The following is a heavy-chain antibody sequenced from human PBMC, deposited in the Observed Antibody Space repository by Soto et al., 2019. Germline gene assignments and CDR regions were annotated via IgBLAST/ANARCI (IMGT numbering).Heavy chain of an antibody. V-gene: IGHV4-59*01. CDR2: IYYSGST. J-gene: IGHJ4*02. Sequence: SETLSLTCTVCGCSISSYYWSWIRQPPGKGLEWIGYIYYSGSTNYNPSLKSRVTISVDTSKNQFSLKLSSVTAADTAVYYCASAPYYYDSSGYYPFDYWGQGTLVTVSS. CDR1: GCSISSYY. D-gene: IGHD3-22*01. CDR3: ASAPYYYDSSGYYPFDY.